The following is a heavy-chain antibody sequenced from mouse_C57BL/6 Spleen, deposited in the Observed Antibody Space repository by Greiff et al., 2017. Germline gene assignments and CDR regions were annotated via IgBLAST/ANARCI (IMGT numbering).Heavy chain of an antibody. CDR3: AINYGNYPYYFDY. CDR2: IYPGSGNT. CDR1: GYSFTSYY. J-gene: IGHJ2*01. D-gene: IGHD2-1*01. V-gene: IGHV1-66*01. Sequence: QVQLKESGPELVKPGASVKISCKASGYSFTSYYIHWVKQRPGQGLEWIGWIYPGSGNTKYNEKFKGKATLTADTSSSTAYMQLSSLTSEDSAVYYCAINYGNYPYYFDYWGQGTTLTVSS.